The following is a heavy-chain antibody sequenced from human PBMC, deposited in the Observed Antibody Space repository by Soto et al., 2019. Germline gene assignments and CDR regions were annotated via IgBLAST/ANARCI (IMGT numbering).Heavy chain of an antibody. Sequence: QVQLVESGGGVVQPGRSLRLSCAASGFTFSSYGMHWVRQAPGKGLEWVAVISYDGSNKYYADSVKGRFTISRDNSKNTLYLQMNSLRAADTAVYYCAKSPLSVTSSYYFDYWGQGTLVTVSS. CDR2: ISYDGSNK. D-gene: IGHD4-17*01. V-gene: IGHV3-30*18. CDR1: GFTFSSYG. J-gene: IGHJ4*02. CDR3: AKSPLSVTSSYYFDY.